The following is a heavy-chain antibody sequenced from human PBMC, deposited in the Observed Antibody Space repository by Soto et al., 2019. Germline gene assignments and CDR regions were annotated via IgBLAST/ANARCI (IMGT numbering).Heavy chain of an antibody. Sequence: GGSLRLSCAFSGLTFSGYTMSWVRQAPGKGLEWVSSVSGSGTSIYYADSVKGRFTISRDNSKNSVYLQMDSLTAEDTAVYYCARGHKQQLVRSGGWFDPWGQGTLVTVSS. CDR1: GLTFSGYT. V-gene: IGHV3-21*01. D-gene: IGHD6-13*01. CDR2: VSGSGTSI. CDR3: ARGHKQQLVRSGGWFDP. J-gene: IGHJ5*02.